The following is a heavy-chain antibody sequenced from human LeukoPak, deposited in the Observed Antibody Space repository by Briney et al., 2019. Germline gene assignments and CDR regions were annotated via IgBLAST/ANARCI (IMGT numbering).Heavy chain of an antibody. D-gene: IGHD2-8*01. CDR3: ARLKDDVTKLDY. J-gene: IGHJ4*02. CDR2: INQGGSRL. CDR1: GFTFGRYW. Sequence: PGGSLRLSCAGSGFTFGRYWMSWVRQAPGKGLEWVASINQGGSRLHYLDSVTGRFIISRDDAQNSLFLQMTRLRVDDTAVYYCARLKDDVTKLDYWSQGTLVSVSS. V-gene: IGHV3-7*01.